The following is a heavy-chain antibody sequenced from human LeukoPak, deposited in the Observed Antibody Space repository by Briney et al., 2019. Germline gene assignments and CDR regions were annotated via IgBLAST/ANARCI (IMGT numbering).Heavy chain of an antibody. D-gene: IGHD5-18*01. V-gene: IGHV4-39*07. CDR1: GGSISSSSYY. Sequence: PSETLSLTCTVSGGSISSSSYYWGWIRQPPGKGLEWIGSIYYSGSTYYNPSLKSRVTISVDTSKNQFSLKLSSVTAADTAVYYCARANSYGYWGLDYWGQGTLVTVSS. CDR2: IYYSGST. CDR3: ARANSYGYWGLDY. J-gene: IGHJ4*02.